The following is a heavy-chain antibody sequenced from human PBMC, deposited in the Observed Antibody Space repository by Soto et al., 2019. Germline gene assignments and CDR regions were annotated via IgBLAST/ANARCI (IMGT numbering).Heavy chain of an antibody. D-gene: IGHD2-15*01. CDR2: IIPILNIA. V-gene: IGHV1-69*02. CDR3: ASAPVISAATHWFDP. CDR1: GGTFITYT. Sequence: SVKVSCKASGGTFITYTFNWVRQAPGQGLEWMGRIIPILNIANYAQNFQGRVTITADKSSSTAYMELSSLRAEDTAVYYCASAPVISAATHWFDPWGQGSRSPSPQ. J-gene: IGHJ5*02.